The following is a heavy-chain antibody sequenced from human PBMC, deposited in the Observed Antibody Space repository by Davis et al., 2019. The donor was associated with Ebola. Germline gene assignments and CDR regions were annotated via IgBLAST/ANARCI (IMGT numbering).Heavy chain of an antibody. CDR1: GFTFSSYA. V-gene: IGHV3-23*01. D-gene: IGHD3-3*01. CDR2: ISGSGGST. Sequence: GGSLRLSCAASGFTFSSYAMSWVRQAPGKGLEWVSAISGSGGSTYYADSVKGRFTISRDNSKNTLYLQMNSLRAEDTAVYYCAKDALTIFGVVFGEIRSPIDYWGQGTLVTVSS. J-gene: IGHJ4*02. CDR3: AKDALTIFGVVFGEIRSPIDY.